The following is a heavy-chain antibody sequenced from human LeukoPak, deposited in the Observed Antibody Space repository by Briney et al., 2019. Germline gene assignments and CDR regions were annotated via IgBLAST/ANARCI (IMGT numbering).Heavy chain of an antibody. J-gene: IGHJ4*02. CDR1: GYTFSSYD. CDR3: ARGPPESTSSDY. Sequence: ASVKVSCKASGYTFSSYDINWVRQATGQGLEWLGWMNPDTTNTGYAQKFQGRVTMASNTPMNTAYMELRNLTSEDTAVYYCARGPPESTSSDYWGQGTLVTASS. D-gene: IGHD2-2*01. CDR2: MNPDTTNT. V-gene: IGHV1-8*01.